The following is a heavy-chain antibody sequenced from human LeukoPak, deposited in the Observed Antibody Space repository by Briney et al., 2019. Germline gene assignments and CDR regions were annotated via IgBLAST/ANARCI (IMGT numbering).Heavy chain of an antibody. D-gene: IGHD3-22*01. CDR1: GFTVSSNY. CDR2: ISSGGST. V-gene: IGHV3-66*01. Sequence: GGTLRLSCAASGFTVSSNYMSWVRQAPGKGLEWVSAISSGGSTYYPDSVKGRFTISRDNSKNTLYLQMNSLKTEDTAVYYCTRRYNYDSSGYYYVRDAFDIWGQGTMVTVSS. CDR3: TRRYNYDSSGYYYVRDAFDI. J-gene: IGHJ3*02.